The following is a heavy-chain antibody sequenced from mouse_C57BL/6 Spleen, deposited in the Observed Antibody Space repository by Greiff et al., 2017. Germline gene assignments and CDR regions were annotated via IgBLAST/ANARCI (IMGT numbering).Heavy chain of an antibody. CDR1: GFTFSSYA. Sequence: EVQGVESGGGLVKPGGSLKLSCAASGFTFSSYAMSWVRQTPEKRLEWVATISDGGSYTYYPDNVKGRFTISRDNAKNNLYLQMSHLKSEDTAMYYCERDRYDYDEPLYWYFDVWGTGTTVTVSS. CDR3: ERDRYDYDEPLYWYFDV. D-gene: IGHD2-4*01. CDR2: ISDGGSYT. J-gene: IGHJ1*03. V-gene: IGHV5-4*01.